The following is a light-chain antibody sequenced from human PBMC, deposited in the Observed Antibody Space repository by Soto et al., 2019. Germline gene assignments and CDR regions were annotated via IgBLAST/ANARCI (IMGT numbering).Light chain of an antibody. V-gene: IGKV3-15*01. CDR1: QSINSE. CDR2: GAS. J-gene: IGKJ2*01. Sequence: EIVMTQSPATLSLYPGERAALSCRASQSINSELAWYQQKPGQPPRLLIYGASNRATGVPARFTGSESGSEFTLTISGLQSEDFAVYYCQQGHNWPLTFGQGTRLEI. CDR3: QQGHNWPLT.